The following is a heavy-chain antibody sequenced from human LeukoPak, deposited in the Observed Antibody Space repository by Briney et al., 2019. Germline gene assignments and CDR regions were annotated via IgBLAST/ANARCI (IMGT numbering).Heavy chain of an antibody. CDR1: GFTVSYNY. Sequence: GGSLRLSCAASGFTVSYNYMSWVGQTPRKGLEWVSSIYRGGDAYYTDSVRGRFTISRDNSDNTLYLQMNSLRAEDTALYYCAKGNYGSGSLYIGDAFEIWGQGTMVTVSS. J-gene: IGHJ3*02. D-gene: IGHD3-10*01. CDR3: AKGNYGSGSLYIGDAFEI. CDR2: IYRGGDA. V-gene: IGHV3-53*01.